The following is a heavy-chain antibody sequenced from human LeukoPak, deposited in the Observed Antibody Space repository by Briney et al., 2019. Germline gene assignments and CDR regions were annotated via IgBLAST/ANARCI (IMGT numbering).Heavy chain of an antibody. J-gene: IGHJ4*02. V-gene: IGHV3-23*01. D-gene: IGHD2-2*01. CDR3: AKYDRIVVVPAAIDY. CDR1: GFTFSSYA. CDR2: ISGSGGST. Sequence: GGSLRLSCAASGFTFSSYAMSWVRQAPGKELEWVSAISGSGGSTYYADSVKGRFTISRDNSKNTLYLQMNSLRAEDTAVYYCAKYDRIVVVPAAIDYWGQGTLVTVSS.